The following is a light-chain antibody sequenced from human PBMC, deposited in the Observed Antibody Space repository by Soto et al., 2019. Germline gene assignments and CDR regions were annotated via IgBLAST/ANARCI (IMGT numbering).Light chain of an antibody. J-gene: IGKJ5*01. CDR2: GAS. CDR3: QQYGSSAPIT. CDR1: QSVSSSY. Sequence: EIVLTQSPGDLSLSPGERATLSCRASQSVSSSYLAWYQQKPGQAPRLLIYGASSRATGIPDRFSGSGSETDFTLTISRPEPEDFALYYCQQYGSSAPITFGQGTRLEIK. V-gene: IGKV3-20*01.